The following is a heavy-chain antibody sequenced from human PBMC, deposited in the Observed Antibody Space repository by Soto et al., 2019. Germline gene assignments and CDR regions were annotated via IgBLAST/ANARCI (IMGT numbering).Heavy chain of an antibody. CDR1: GYSFTSYW. D-gene: IGHD6-19*01. V-gene: IGHV5-51*01. J-gene: IGHJ6*02. CDR2: IYPGDSDT. CDR3: ARSSGWLYYYYYYGMDV. Sequence: GESLKISCKGSGYSFTSYWIGWVRQMPGKGLEWMGIIYPGDSDTRYSPSFQGQVTISADKSISTAYLQWSSLKASDTAMYYCARSSGWLYYYYYYGMDVWGQGTTVTVSS.